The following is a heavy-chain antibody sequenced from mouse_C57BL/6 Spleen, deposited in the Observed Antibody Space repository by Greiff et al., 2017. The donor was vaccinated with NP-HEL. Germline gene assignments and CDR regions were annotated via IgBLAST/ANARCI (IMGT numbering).Heavy chain of an antibody. Sequence: EVQLQQSGAELVRPGASVKLSCTASGFNIKDDYMHWVKQRPEQGLEWIGWIDPENGDTEYASKFQGKATITADTSSNTAYLQLSSLTSEDTAVYYCTRYGNYVDYWGKGTTLTVSS. V-gene: IGHV14-4*01. CDR2: IDPENGDT. J-gene: IGHJ2*01. D-gene: IGHD2-1*01. CDR1: GFNIKDDY. CDR3: TRYGNYVDY.